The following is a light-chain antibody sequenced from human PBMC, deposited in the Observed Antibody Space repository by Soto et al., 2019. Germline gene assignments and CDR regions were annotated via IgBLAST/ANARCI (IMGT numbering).Light chain of an antibody. CDR2: GAS. V-gene: IGKV3-20*01. Sequence: EIVLTQSPGTLSLPPGERATLSCRASQSVSSSYLAWYQQKPGQAPRLLIHGASSRATGIPDRFSGSGSGTDFPLTISRLEPEDFAVYYCQQYGSSPVTFGQGTKVEIK. J-gene: IGKJ1*01. CDR1: QSVSSSY. CDR3: QQYGSSPVT.